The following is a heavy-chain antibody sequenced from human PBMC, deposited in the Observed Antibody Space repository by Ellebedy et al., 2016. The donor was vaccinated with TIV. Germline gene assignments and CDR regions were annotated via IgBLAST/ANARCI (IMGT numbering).Heavy chain of an antibody. D-gene: IGHD6-19*01. Sequence: MPGGSLRLSCTVSGGSISSSGYYWDWIRQPPGKGLEWIGSIYYSGSTYYTPSLKSRVTISVDTSNNQFSLKLTSVTAADTAVYYCARHRGSSGWYGYFQQWGQGNLVTVSS. J-gene: IGHJ1*01. CDR1: GGSISSSGYY. V-gene: IGHV4-39*01. CDR3: ARHRGSSGWYGYFQQ. CDR2: IYYSGST.